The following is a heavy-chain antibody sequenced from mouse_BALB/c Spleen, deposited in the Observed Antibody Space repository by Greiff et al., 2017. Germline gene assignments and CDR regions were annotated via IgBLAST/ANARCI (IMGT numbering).Heavy chain of an antibody. D-gene: IGHD1-1*01. Sequence: QLQESGPELVKPGASVKMSCKASGYTFTSYVMHWVKQKPGQGLEWIGYINPYNDGTKYNEKFKGKATLTSDKSSSTAYMELSSLTSEDSAVYYCATVVEYYAMDYWGQGTSVTVSS. V-gene: IGHV1-14*01. CDR3: ATVVEYYAMDY. CDR1: GYTFTSYV. CDR2: INPYNDGT. J-gene: IGHJ4*01.